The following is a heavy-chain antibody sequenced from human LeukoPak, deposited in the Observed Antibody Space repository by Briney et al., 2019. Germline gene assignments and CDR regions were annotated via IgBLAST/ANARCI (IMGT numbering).Heavy chain of an antibody. CDR3: AKDQGIVATIIDY. CDR1: GFTFSSYG. J-gene: IGHJ4*02. V-gene: IGHV3-30*02. Sequence: GGSLRLSCAASGFTFSSYGMHWVRQAPGKGLEWVAFIRYDGSNKYYADSVKGRFTISRDNSKNTLYLQMNSLRAEDTAVYYCAKDQGIVATIIDYWGQGTLVTVSS. D-gene: IGHD5-12*01. CDR2: IRYDGSNK.